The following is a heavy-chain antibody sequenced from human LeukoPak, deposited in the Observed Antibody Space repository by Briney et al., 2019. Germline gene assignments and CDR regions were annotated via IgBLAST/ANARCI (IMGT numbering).Heavy chain of an antibody. CDR1: GYSFNTYW. CDR2: IYPGDSDT. V-gene: IGHV5-51*01. J-gene: IGHJ4*02. CDR3: ARRGSPPVDFDY. Sequence: NLGESLKISCKGSGYSFNTYWIAWVRQTPGKGLEWMGIIYPGDSDTKYSPSFEGQVTISADKSVSTAYLQWSSLEASDNAMYYCARRGSPPVDFDYWGQGTLVTVSS.